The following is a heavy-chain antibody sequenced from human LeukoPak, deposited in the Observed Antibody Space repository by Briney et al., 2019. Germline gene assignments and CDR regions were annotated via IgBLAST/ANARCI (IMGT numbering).Heavy chain of an antibody. CDR1: GYTFTGYY. J-gene: IGHJ4*02. CDR2: INPNSGGT. Sequence: SVKVSCKTSGYTFTGYYMHWVRQAPGQGLEWMGWINPNSGGTNYAQNFQGRVSMTRDTSISTAYMELSRLKSDDAAVYYCATFMVTGTFDYWGQGTLVTVSS. CDR3: ATFMVTGTFDY. V-gene: IGHV1-2*02. D-gene: IGHD2-21*02.